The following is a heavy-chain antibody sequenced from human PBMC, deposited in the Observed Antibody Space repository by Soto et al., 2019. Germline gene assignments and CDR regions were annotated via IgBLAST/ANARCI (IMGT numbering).Heavy chain of an antibody. Sequence: QVQLVASGGGVVQPGRSLRLSCAASGFTFSSYGMHWVRQAPGKGLEWVAVIWYDGSNKYYADSVKGRFTISRDNSKNTLYLQMNSLRAEDTAVYYCASLAGQYDSSGYSPPDYWGQLTLVTVSS. D-gene: IGHD3-22*01. CDR1: GFTFSSYG. CDR2: IWYDGSNK. CDR3: ASLAGQYDSSGYSPPDY. J-gene: IGHJ4*02. V-gene: IGHV3-33*01.